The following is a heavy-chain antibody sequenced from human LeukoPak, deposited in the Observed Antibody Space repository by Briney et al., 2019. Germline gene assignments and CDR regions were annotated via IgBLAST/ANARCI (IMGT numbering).Heavy chain of an antibody. V-gene: IGHV4-39*01. J-gene: IGHJ4*02. CDR2: IYYTGST. CDR3: ARHAWGGYGYFDY. CDR1: GGSISSGGYY. D-gene: IGHD3-16*01. Sequence: SETLSLTCTVSGGSISSGGYYWGWIRQPPGKGLEWIASIYYTGSTYYNPSLKSRVTKSVDTSKKQFSLELSSVTAADTAVYYCARHAWGGYGYFDYWGQGTLVTVSS.